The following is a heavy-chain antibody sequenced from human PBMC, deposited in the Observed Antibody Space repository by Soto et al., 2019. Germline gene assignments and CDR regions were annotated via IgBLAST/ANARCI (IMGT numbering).Heavy chain of an antibody. D-gene: IGHD3-10*01. CDR3: ARRAITMVRGVISHFDY. V-gene: IGHV1-18*01. J-gene: IGHJ4*02. Sequence: ASVKVSCKASGYTFTSYGISWVRHAPGQGLEWMGWISAYNGNTNYAQKLQGRVTMTTDTSTSTAYMELRSLRSDDTAVYYCARRAITMVRGVISHFDYWGQGTLVTVSS. CDR2: ISAYNGNT. CDR1: GYTFTSYG.